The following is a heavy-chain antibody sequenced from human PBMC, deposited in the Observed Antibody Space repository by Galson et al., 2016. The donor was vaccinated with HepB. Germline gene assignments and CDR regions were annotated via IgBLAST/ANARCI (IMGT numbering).Heavy chain of an antibody. CDR1: GFAFSNHW. CDR3: ARDQPVEYATAYNWFDP. D-gene: IGHD2-8*02. Sequence: SLRLSCAASGFAFSNHWMHWVRQAPGKGLVWVSRVNSDGTTSDYADSVKGRFTISRDNAKNTLYLQMNSLRADDTAVYYCARDQPVEYATAYNWFDPWGQGALVTVSS. CDR2: VNSDGTTS. V-gene: IGHV3-74*01. J-gene: IGHJ5*02.